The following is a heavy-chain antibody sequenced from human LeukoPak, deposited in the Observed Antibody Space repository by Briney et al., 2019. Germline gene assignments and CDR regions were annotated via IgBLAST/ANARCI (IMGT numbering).Heavy chain of an antibody. CDR1: GFIFKNYA. D-gene: IGHD2-8*01. CDR2: IKQDGSEK. V-gene: IGHV3-7*04. CDR3: ARANPTVEE. Sequence: GGSLRLSCAASGFIFKNYAMNWVRQAPGKGLEWVANIKQDGSEKYYVDSVKGRFTISRDNAKNPLYLQMNSLRAEDTAVYYCARANPTVEEWGQGTLVTVSS. J-gene: IGHJ4*02.